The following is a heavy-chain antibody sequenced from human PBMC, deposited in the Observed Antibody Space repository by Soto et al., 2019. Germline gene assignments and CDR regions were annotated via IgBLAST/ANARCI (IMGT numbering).Heavy chain of an antibody. CDR3: ARGGISHWAYFYYMDV. CDR2: INHLGSI. V-gene: IGHV4-31*03. CDR1: GGSISSGGYY. J-gene: IGHJ6*03. D-gene: IGHD2-21*01. Sequence: PSETLYLTCTVSGGSISSGGYYWSWIRQHPGKGLEWIGEINHLGSINYNPSLKSRVTMSVDTSKNQFSLTLNSVTAADTATYYCARGGISHWAYFYYMDVWDRGTTVTVSS.